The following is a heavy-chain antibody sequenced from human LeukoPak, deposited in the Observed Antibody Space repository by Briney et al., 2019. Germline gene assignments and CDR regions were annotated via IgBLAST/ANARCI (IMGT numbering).Heavy chain of an antibody. D-gene: IGHD6-13*01. J-gene: IGHJ3*02. V-gene: IGHV4-31*03. CDR3: ARVSSRNAFDI. CDR1: GGSISSGGYY. CDR2: IYYSGST. Sequence: PSQTLSLTCTVSGGSISSGGYYWSWIRQHPRKGLEWIGYIYYSGSTYYNPSLKSRVTISVDTSKHQFSLKLSSVTAADTAVYYCARVSSRNAFDIWGQGTMVTVSS.